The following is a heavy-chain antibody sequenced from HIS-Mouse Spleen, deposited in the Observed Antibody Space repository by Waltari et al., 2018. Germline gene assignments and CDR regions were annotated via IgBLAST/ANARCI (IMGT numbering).Heavy chain of an antibody. V-gene: IGHV3-15*01. CDR2: IKSKTDGGTT. CDR3: IATTGY. Sequence: EVQLVESGGGLVKPGGSRGLHCSAAGFPLSNAGLRWVRQAPGKGLEWVGRIKSKTDGGTTDYAAPVKGRFTISRDDSKNTLYLQMNSLKTEDTAVYYCIATTGYWGQGTLVTVSS. J-gene: IGHJ4*02. D-gene: IGHD3-9*01. CDR1: GFPLSNAG.